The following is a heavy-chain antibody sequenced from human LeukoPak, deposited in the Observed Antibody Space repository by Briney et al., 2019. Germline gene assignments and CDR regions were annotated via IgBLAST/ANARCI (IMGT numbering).Heavy chain of an antibody. CDR2: IYYSGST. CDR1: GGSISSGGYY. Sequence: SQTLSLTCTVSGGSISSGGYYWSWIRQHPGKGLEWIGYIYYSGSTYYNPSLKSRVTISVDTSKNQFSLKLSSVTAADTAVYYCARGDYDFWSGYTSGDNWFDPWGQGTLVTVSS. J-gene: IGHJ5*02. CDR3: ARGDYDFWSGYTSGDNWFDP. V-gene: IGHV4-31*03. D-gene: IGHD3-3*01.